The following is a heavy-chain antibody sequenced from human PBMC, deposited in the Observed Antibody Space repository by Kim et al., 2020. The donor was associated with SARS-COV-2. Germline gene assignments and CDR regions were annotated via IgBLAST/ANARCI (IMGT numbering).Heavy chain of an antibody. D-gene: IGHD1-26*01. CDR2: IYYSGST. J-gene: IGHJ3*02. Sequence: SETLSLTCTVSGGSISSSSYYWGWIRQPPGKGLEWIGSIYYSGSTYYNPSLKSRVTISVDTSKNQFSLKLSSVTAADTAVYYCARGSSGSYLVDAFDIWGQGTMVTVFS. CDR1: GGSISSSSYY. CDR3: ARGSSGSYLVDAFDI. V-gene: IGHV4-39*01.